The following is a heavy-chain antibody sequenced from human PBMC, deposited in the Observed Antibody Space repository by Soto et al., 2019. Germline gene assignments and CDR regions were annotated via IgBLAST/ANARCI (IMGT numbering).Heavy chain of an antibody. CDR1: GGSFSGYY. D-gene: IGHD3-10*01. V-gene: IGHV4-34*01. J-gene: IGHJ5*02. CDR3: ARGKAMVRGVMRVGWFDP. CDR2: INHSGST. Sequence: TLSLTCAVYGGSFSGYYWSWIRQPPGKGLEWIGEINHSGSTNYNPSLKSRVTISVDTSKNQFSLKLSSVTAADTAVYYCARGKAMVRGVMRVGWFDPWGKGTLVTVPS.